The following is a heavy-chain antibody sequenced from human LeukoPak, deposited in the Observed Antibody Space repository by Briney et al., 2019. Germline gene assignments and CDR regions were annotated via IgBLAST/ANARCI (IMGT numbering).Heavy chain of an antibody. J-gene: IGHJ4*02. D-gene: IGHD6-13*01. CDR1: GFTFNNYA. V-gene: IGHV3-23*01. Sequence: GGSLRLSCAASGFTFNNYAMSWVRQAPREGLEWVSAISGSGVGTYYADSVKGRFTISRDNSKNTLYLQINSLRAEDTAIYYCAKYRTAAGFPQSERGAFDYWGQGTLVTVSS. CDR3: AKYRTAAGFPQSERGAFDY. CDR2: ISGSGVGT.